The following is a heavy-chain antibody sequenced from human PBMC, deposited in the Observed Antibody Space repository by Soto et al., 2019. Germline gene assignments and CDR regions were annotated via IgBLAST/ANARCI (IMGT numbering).Heavy chain of an antibody. J-gene: IGHJ4*02. D-gene: IGHD3-16*01. CDR2: IYSGGST. Sequence: GGSLRLSCAASGFTVSSNHMSWVRQAPGKGLEWVSLIYSGGSTYYADSVKGRFTFSRDNSQNTLYLQMNSLRAEDTAVYYCARSITFGGVPLWGQGTLVTVSS. V-gene: IGHV3-66*01. CDR1: GFTVSSNH. CDR3: ARSITFGGVPL.